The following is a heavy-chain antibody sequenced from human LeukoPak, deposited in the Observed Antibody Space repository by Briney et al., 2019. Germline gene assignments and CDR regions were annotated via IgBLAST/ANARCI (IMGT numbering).Heavy chain of an antibody. CDR1: GGSISSYY. Sequence: PSETLSLTCTVSGGSISSYYWSWIRQPPGKGLEWIGYIYYSGSTNYNPPLKSRVTISVDTSKNQFSLKLSSVTAADTAVYYCASTITGITEYFQHWGQGTLVTVSS. D-gene: IGHD1-20*01. V-gene: IGHV4-59*01. J-gene: IGHJ1*01. CDR2: IYYSGST. CDR3: ASTITGITEYFQH.